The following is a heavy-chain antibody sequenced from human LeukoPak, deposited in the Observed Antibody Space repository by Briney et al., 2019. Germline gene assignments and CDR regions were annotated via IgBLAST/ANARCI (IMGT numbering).Heavy chain of an antibody. Sequence: GVSLRLFCAASGFTVSSNYMSWVRQARGKGLEWVSAIYSGGSTYYADSVKGRFTISRDNSKNTLYLQMNSLRAEDTAVYYCARGAGPFDYWGQGTLVTVSS. J-gene: IGHJ4*02. V-gene: IGHV3-53*01. CDR1: GFTVSSNY. D-gene: IGHD6-13*01. CDR3: ARGAGPFDY. CDR2: IYSGGST.